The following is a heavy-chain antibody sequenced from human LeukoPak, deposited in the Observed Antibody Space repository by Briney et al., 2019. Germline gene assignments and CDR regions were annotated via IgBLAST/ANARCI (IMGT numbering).Heavy chain of an antibody. CDR3: ARVKGRRPPEFNYGMDV. D-gene: IGHD3-10*01. CDR2: INHSGST. V-gene: IGHV4-39*07. Sequence: PSETLSLTCTVSGGSITSSSHYWSWIRQPPGKGLEWIGEINHSGSTNYNPSLKSRVTISVDTSKNQFSLKLSSVTAADTAVYYCARVKGRRPPEFNYGMDVWGQGTTVTVSS. J-gene: IGHJ6*02. CDR1: GGSITSSSHY.